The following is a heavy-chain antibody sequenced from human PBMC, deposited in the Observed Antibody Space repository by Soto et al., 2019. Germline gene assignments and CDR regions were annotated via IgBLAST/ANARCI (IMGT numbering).Heavy chain of an antibody. CDR1: GGSISSSSYY. D-gene: IGHD3-10*01. J-gene: IGHJ6*03. Sequence: SETLSLTCTVSGGSISSSSYYWGWIRQPPGKGLEWIGSIYYSGSTYYNPSLKSRVTISVDTSKNQFSLKLSSVTAADTAVYYCASLSGAVRGAPFRHYYMDVWGKGTTVTVSS. V-gene: IGHV4-39*01. CDR2: IYYSGST. CDR3: ASLSGAVRGAPFRHYYMDV.